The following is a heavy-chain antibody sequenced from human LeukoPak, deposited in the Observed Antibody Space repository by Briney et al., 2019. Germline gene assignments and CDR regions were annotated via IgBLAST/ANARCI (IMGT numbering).Heavy chain of an antibody. CDR1: GGSISSYY. J-gene: IGHJ6*03. Sequence: SETLSLTCTVSGGSISSYYWSWIRQPPGKGLEWIGYIYYSGSTNYNPSLKSRVTISVDTSKNQFSLKLSSVTAADTAVYYCAREVPIWFGEFYYYYMDVWGKGTTVTVSS. CDR2: IYYSGST. CDR3: AREVPIWFGEFYYYYMDV. D-gene: IGHD3-10*01. V-gene: IGHV4-59*01.